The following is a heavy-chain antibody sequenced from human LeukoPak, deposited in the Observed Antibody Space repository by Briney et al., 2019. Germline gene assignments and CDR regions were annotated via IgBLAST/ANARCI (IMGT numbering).Heavy chain of an antibody. CDR2: IYYSGST. V-gene: IGHV4-39*01. J-gene: IGHJ5*02. CDR3: ARRVSYRNCFDP. Sequence: SETLSLTRTVYGDSISSGNYYWGWIRQPPGKGLEWIGSIYYSGSTYYNPSLKSRVTISVDTSKNQFSLKLSSVTAADTAVYYCARRVSYRNCFDPWGQGTLVTVSS. D-gene: IGHD1-26*01. CDR1: GDSISSGNYY.